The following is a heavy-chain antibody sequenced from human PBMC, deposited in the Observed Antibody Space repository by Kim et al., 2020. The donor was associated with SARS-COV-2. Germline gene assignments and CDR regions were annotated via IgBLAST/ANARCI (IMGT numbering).Heavy chain of an antibody. CDR1: GYTFTSYA. CDR3: ARAKSVGSGEPAVCYYD. CDR2: INADNGNT. V-gene: IGHV1-18*01. Sequence: ASVKVSCKASGYTFTSYAMHWVRQAPGQGLEWMGWINADNGNTNYAQKFQGRVTMTRDTSTSTAYMELSSLRSDDTAVYYCARAKSVGSGEPAVCYYD. J-gene: IGHJ6*03. D-gene: IGHD3-10*01.